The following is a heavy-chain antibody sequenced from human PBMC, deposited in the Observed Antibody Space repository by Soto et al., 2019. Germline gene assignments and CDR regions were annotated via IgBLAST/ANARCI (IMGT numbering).Heavy chain of an antibody. CDR2: IDPSDSYT. CDR3: ARPAHSSSSIYSPPNTTDY. CDR1: GYSFTSYW. V-gene: IGHV5-10-1*01. J-gene: IGHJ4*02. Sequence: GESLKISCKGSGYSFTSYWISWVRQMPGKGLEWMGRIDPSDSYTNYSPSFQGHVTISADKSISTAYLQWSSLKASDTAMYYCARPAHSSSSIYSPPNTTDYWGQGTLVTVSS. D-gene: IGHD6-6*01.